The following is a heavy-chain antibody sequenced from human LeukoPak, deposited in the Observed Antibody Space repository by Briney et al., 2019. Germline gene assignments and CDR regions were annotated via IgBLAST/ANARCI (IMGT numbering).Heavy chain of an antibody. V-gene: IGHV1-69*13. CDR3: ARDRSYDFWSGYYGEMCYYMDV. CDR1: GGTFSSYA. Sequence: SVKVSCKASGGTFSSYAISWVRQAPGQGLEWMGGIIPIFGTANYAQKFQGRVTVTADESTSTAYMELSSLRSEDTAVYYCARDRSYDFWSGYYGEMCYYMDVWGKGTTVTVSS. J-gene: IGHJ6*03. D-gene: IGHD3-3*01. CDR2: IIPIFGTA.